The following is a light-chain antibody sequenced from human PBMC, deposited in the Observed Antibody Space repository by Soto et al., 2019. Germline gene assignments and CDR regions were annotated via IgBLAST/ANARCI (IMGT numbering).Light chain of an antibody. CDR3: QQYTDWPLT. Sequence: ELVMMPSPATLSVSPGDRATLSCRASQSVTSNYLAWYQQKPGQAPRLLIYGVSNRATGVPDRFSGSGSGTDFTLTISRLGPEEFAVYYCQQYTDWPLTVGKGTKVDI. V-gene: IGKV3-20*01. CDR2: GVS. CDR1: QSVTSNY. J-gene: IGKJ1*01.